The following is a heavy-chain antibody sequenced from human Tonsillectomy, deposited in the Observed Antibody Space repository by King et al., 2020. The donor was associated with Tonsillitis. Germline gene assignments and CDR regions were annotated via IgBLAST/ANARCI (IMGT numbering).Heavy chain of an antibody. CDR2: IKQDGSEK. CDR3: ARVRGSYSFDY. CDR1: GFTFSNYW. J-gene: IGHJ4*02. D-gene: IGHD1-26*01. V-gene: IGHV3-7*01. Sequence: VQLVESGGALVQPGGSLRLSCAASGFTFSNYWMSWVRQAPVKGLEWVANIKQDGSEKYYGDSVKGRFTISRDNAKNSLYLQMNSLSAEDTAVYYCARVRGSYSFDYWGQGTLVTVSS.